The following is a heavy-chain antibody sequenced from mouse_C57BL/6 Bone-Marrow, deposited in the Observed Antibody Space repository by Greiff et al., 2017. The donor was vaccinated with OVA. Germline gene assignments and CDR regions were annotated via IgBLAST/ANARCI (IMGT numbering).Heavy chain of an antibody. D-gene: IGHD1-1*01. V-gene: IGHV7-3*01. J-gene: IGHJ2*01. Sequence: EVQVVESGGGLVQPGDSLSLSCAASGFTFTNYYMSWVRQPPGKALEWLAFIRNKPNGSTTEYSASVKGRLTISRDNSQSILYLQMNALRAEDSATYYCARYKGRVAVDYFDYWGQGTALTVSS. CDR3: ARYKGRVAVDYFDY. CDR2: IRNKPNGSTT. CDR1: GFTFTNYY.